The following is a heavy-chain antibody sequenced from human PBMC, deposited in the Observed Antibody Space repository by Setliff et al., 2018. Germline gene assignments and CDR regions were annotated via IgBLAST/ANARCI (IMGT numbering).Heavy chain of an antibody. V-gene: IGHV4-34*12. D-gene: IGHD1-26*01. CDR1: GGSFSGYY. CDR3: ARKGISALSGAFDM. J-gene: IGHJ3*02. Sequence: SETLSLTCAVYGGSFSGYYWSWIRQPPGKRLEWSGEIIHTGSTNYNPSLKSRVTISMDTSKNQFSLRVSSVTAADTAVYYCARKGISALSGAFDMWGQGTMVTVSS. CDR2: IIHTGST.